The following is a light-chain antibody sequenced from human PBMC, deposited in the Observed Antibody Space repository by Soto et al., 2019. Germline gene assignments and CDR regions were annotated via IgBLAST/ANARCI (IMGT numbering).Light chain of an antibody. V-gene: IGLV1-40*01. CDR2: GNI. CDR3: QSYDSSLSGNYV. Sequence: QSALTQPPSVSGAPGQRVTISCTGTSSDIGAGYYVHWYQQLPGTAPKLLIYGNINRPSGVPDRFSGSKSGTSASLAITGLQAEEEADYYCQSYDSSLSGNYVFGSGTKLTVL. J-gene: IGLJ1*01. CDR1: SSDIGAGYY.